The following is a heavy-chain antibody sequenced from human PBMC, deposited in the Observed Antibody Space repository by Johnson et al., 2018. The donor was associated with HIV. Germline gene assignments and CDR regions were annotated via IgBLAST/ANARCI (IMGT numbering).Heavy chain of an antibody. CDR1: GFTFSNYD. CDR2: VFSGDNT. CDR3: ARGNSVAARIGAFDI. Sequence: EVQLVESGGVVVQPGGSLRLSCAASGFTFSNYDMYWVRHATGKGLEWVSIVFSGDNTYYADSVKDRFTISRDNSKNTLCLQMNSLRPEDTAVFYCARGNSVAARIGAFDIWGQGTMVTVSS. V-gene: IGHV3-66*02. D-gene: IGHD6-6*01. J-gene: IGHJ3*02.